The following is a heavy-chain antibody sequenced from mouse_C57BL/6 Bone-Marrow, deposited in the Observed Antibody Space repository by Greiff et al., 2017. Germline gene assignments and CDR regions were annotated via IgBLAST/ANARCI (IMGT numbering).Heavy chain of an antibody. CDR1: GFNIKDDY. CDR2: IDPENGDT. CDR3: THLFYYYYEFYAMDY. J-gene: IGHJ4*01. Sequence: VQLKQSGAELVRPGASVKLSCTASGFNIKDDYMHWVKQRPEQGLEWIGWIDPENGDTEYASKFQGKATITADTSSNTAYLQLSSLTSEDTAVYYCTHLFYYYYEFYAMDYWGQGTSVTVSS. D-gene: IGHD2-4*01. V-gene: IGHV14-4*01.